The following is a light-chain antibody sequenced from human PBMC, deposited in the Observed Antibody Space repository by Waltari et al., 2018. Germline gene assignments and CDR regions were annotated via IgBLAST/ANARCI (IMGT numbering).Light chain of an antibody. J-gene: IGLJ2*01. Sequence: QSALTQPASVSGSPGQSITISCTGPNSAIGAYNSVSWYQQHPGKAPKLIIFEVSNRPSGVSNRFSGSKSGNTASLTISGLQPEDEADYYCSSYTSSDTMIFGTGTKLTVL. CDR3: SSYTSSDTMI. V-gene: IGLV2-14*01. CDR2: EVS. CDR1: NSAIGAYNS.